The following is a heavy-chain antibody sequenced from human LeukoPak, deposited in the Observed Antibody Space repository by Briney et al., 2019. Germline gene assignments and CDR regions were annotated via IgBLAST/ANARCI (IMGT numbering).Heavy chain of an antibody. D-gene: IGHD3-22*01. CDR1: GGSISSGGYS. Sequence: PSQTLSLTCDISGGSISSGGYSWNWIRQPPGKALEWIGYSFQTGTTYYNASLKSRVTISVDRSKNQFSLQLTSVTAADTAVYYCARSYDTSGYFHALHIWGQGTMVTVSS. V-gene: IGHV4-30-2*01. J-gene: IGHJ3*02. CDR2: SFQTGTT. CDR3: ARSYDTSGYFHALHI.